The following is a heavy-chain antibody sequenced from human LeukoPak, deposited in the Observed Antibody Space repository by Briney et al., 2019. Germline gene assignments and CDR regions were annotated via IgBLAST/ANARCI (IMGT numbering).Heavy chain of an antibody. CDR3: ARGPAITIFGVVSSDHYYYYYMDV. CDR2: IYTSGST. CDR1: GGSISSGSYY. D-gene: IGHD3-3*01. V-gene: IGHV4-61*02. J-gene: IGHJ6*03. Sequence: SETLSLTCTVSGGSISSGSYYWSWIRQPAGKGLEWIGRIYTSGSTNYNPSLRSRVTISVDTSKNQFSLKLSSVTAADTAVYYCARGPAITIFGVVSSDHYYYYYMDVWGKGTTVTVSS.